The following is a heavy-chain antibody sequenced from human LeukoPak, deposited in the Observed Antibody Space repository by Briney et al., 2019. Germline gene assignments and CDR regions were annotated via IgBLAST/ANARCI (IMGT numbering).Heavy chain of an antibody. V-gene: IGHV3-21*01. CDR3: AREYYYDSSGRRWFDP. CDR2: ISSSSSYI. CDR1: GFTFCSYS. J-gene: IGHJ5*02. D-gene: IGHD3-22*01. Sequence: PGGSLRLSXAASGFTFCSYSMNWVRQAPGKGLEWLSSISSSSSYIYYADSVKGRFTISRDNAKNSLYLQMNSLRAEDTAVYYCAREYYYDSSGRRWFDPWGQGTLVTVSS.